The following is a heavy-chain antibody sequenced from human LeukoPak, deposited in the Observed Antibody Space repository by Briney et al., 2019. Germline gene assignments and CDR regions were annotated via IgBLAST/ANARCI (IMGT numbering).Heavy chain of an antibody. V-gene: IGHV4-34*01. CDR3: ARGGLYYYDSSGYYPIDY. Sequence: SETLSLTCAVYGGSFSGYYWSGIRQPPGKGLEGMGEINHSGSTNYNPSLKSRVTISVDTSKNQSSLKLSSVTAADTAVYYCARGGLYYYDSSGYYPIDYWGQGTLVTVSS. D-gene: IGHD3-22*01. CDR1: GGSFSGYY. CDR2: INHSGST. J-gene: IGHJ4*02.